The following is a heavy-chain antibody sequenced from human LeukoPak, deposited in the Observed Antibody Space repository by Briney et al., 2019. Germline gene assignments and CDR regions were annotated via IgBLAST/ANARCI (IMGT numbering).Heavy chain of an antibody. CDR1: GFTFSSYA. CDR3: ARRAGAYSHPYDY. Sequence: PGGSLRLSCAASGFTFSSYAMYWVRQAPGKGLEWVLGVSDSGDGTHYADSVKGRFTISRDNSKNTLYLQMNSLRAEDTAVYYCARRAGAYSHPYDYWGQGTLVTVSS. D-gene: IGHD4/OR15-4a*01. V-gene: IGHV3-23*01. CDR2: VSDSGDGT. J-gene: IGHJ4*02.